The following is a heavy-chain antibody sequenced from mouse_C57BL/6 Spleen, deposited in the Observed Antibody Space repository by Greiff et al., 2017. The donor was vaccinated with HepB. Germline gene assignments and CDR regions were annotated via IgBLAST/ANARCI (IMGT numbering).Heavy chain of an antibody. CDR1: GYTFTSYW. J-gene: IGHJ2*01. CDR3: ARSDSNYRLFDY. D-gene: IGHD2-5*01. Sequence: VQLKQPGAELVMPGASVKLSCKASGYTFTSYWMHWVKQRPGQGLEWIGEIDPSDSYTNYNQKFKGKSTLTVDKSSSTAYMQLSSLTSEDSAVYYCARSDSNYRLFDYWGQGTTLTVSS. CDR2: IDPSDSYT. V-gene: IGHV1-69*01.